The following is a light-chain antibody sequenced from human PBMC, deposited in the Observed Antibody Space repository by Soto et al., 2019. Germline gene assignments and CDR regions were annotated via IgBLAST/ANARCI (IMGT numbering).Light chain of an antibody. Sequence: QSVLTQPPSASGTPGQRVTLSCSGSSSNIGSNYVYWYQQLPGTAPKLLIYRNNQRPSGVPDRFSGSKSGTSASLAISGLRSEDEDDYYCAAWDDSLSVVFGGGTQLTVL. V-gene: IGLV1-47*01. CDR2: RNN. CDR1: SSNIGSNY. J-gene: IGLJ2*01. CDR3: AAWDDSLSVV.